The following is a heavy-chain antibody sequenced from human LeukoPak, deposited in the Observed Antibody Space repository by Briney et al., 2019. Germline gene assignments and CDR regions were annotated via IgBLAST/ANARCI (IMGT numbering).Heavy chain of an antibody. CDR1: GGSISSYY. CDR3: AKGFFGLLFTFDY. J-gene: IGHJ4*02. V-gene: IGHV4-59*01. Sequence: SETLSLTCTVSGGSISSYYWSWIRQPPGKGLEWIGYIYYSGSTNYNPSLKSRVTISVDTSKNQFSLKLSSVTAADTAVYYCAKGFFGLLFTFDYWGQGTLVTVSS. CDR2: IYYSGST. D-gene: IGHD3-3*01.